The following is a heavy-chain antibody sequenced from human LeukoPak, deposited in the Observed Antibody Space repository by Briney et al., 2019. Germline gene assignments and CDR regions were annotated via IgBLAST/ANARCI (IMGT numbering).Heavy chain of an antibody. CDR2: ISTYNGNT. D-gene: IGHD6-19*01. CDR3: ARFLAVADYNWFDP. J-gene: IGHJ5*02. Sequence: ASVKVSCKASGYTFTSYGISWVRQAPGQGLEWMGWISTYNGNTNYAQKLQGRVTMTTGTSTSTAYMELRSLRSDDTAVYYCARFLAVADYNWFDPWGQGTLVTVSS. V-gene: IGHV1-18*01. CDR1: GYTFTSYG.